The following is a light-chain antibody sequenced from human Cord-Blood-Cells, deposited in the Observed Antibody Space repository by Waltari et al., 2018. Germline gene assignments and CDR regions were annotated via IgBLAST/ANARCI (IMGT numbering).Light chain of an antibody. CDR3: QQSYSTPYT. Sequence: DIQMTQSPSSLSASVGDIVTITCRASQSISSYLNWYQPKPGKAPKLLIDAASSLQSGVPSRFSGSGSGTDFTLTISSLQPEDFATYYCQQSYSTPYTFGQGTKLEIK. CDR1: QSISSY. J-gene: IGKJ2*01. CDR2: AAS. V-gene: IGKV1-39*01.